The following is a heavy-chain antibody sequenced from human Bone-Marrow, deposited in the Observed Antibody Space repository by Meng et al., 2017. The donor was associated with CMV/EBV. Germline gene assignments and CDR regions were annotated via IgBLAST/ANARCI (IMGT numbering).Heavy chain of an antibody. Sequence: SETLSLTCTVSGGSINSGGYYWRWIRQHPGKGLEWIGYIYYSGSTYYNPSLKSRVTISVDTSKNQFSLKLSSVTAADTAVYYCARGVGIAAAGVDYWGQGTLVAVSS. CDR2: IYYSGST. V-gene: IGHV4-31*03. D-gene: IGHD6-13*01. J-gene: IGHJ4*02. CDR3: ARGVGIAAAGVDY. CDR1: GGSINSGGYY.